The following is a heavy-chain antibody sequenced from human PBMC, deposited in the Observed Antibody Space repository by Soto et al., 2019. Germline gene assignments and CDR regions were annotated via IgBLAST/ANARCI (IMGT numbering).Heavy chain of an antibody. CDR3: ARGGISRAFDY. V-gene: IGHV3-48*02. Sequence: GGSLRLSGAASGLTFSSYSMNWVRQAPGKGLEWVSYISSSSSTIDYADSVKGRSTISRDNAKNALHLQMNSLRDEDTAVYYCARGGISRAFDYWGQGTLVTVSS. CDR1: GLTFSSYS. CDR2: ISSSSSTI. J-gene: IGHJ4*02.